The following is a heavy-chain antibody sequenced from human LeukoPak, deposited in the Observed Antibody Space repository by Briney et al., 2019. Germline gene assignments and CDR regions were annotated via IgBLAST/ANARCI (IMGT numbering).Heavy chain of an antibody. J-gene: IGHJ6*03. V-gene: IGHV4-59*08. Sequence: SETLSLTCTVSGGYISSYYWSWIRQPPGKGLEWIGYIYSSGGTNYNPSLKSRVTISVDVSKNQFSLKLSSVTAADTAVYYCARCIVGAPIGYYYYMDVWGKGTTVTVSS. CDR2: IYSSGGT. D-gene: IGHD1-26*01. CDR3: ARCIVGAPIGYYYYMDV. CDR1: GGYISSYY.